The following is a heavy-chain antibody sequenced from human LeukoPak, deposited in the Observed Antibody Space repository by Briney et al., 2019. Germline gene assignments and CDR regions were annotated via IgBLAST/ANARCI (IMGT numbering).Heavy chain of an antibody. V-gene: IGHV1-69*04. CDR3: ATPGSYGDYVYYYYGMDV. Sequence: ASVKASCKASGGTFSRYAISWVRQAPGQGLEWMGRIIPILGIANYAQKLQGRVTITADKSTSTAYMELSSLRSEDTAVYYCATPGSYGDYVYYYYGMDVWGQGTTVTVSS. D-gene: IGHD4-17*01. CDR1: GGTFSRYA. J-gene: IGHJ6*02. CDR2: IIPILGIA.